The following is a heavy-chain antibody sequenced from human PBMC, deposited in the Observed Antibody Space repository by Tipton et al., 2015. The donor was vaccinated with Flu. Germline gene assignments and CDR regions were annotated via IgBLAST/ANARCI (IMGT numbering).Heavy chain of an antibody. J-gene: IGHJ4*02. CDR2: IYYSGST. D-gene: IGHD6-6*01. Sequence: TLSLTCTVSGGSISSGGYYWSWIRQHPGKGLEWIGYIYYSGSTYYNPSLKSRVTISVDTSKNQFSLKLSSVTAADTAVYYCVTGYSSSSPYYFDYWGQGTLVTVSS. CDR3: VTGYSSSSPYYFDY. CDR1: GGSISSGGYY. V-gene: IGHV4-31*03.